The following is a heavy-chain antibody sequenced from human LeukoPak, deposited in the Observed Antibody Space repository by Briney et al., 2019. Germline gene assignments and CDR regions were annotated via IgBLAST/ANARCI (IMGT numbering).Heavy chain of an antibody. J-gene: IGHJ5*02. D-gene: IGHD5-18*01. CDR1: GYTFTSYG. CDR2: ISAYNGNT. V-gene: IGHV1-18*01. Sequence: ASVKVSCKASGYTFTSYGISWVRQAPGQGLEWMGWISAYNGNTNYAQKLQGRVTMTTDTSTSTAYMELRSLRSDDTAVYYCAREESGYSYGHNWFDPWGQGTLVTASS. CDR3: AREESGYSYGHNWFDP.